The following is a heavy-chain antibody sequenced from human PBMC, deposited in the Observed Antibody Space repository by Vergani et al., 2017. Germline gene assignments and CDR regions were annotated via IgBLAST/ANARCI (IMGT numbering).Heavy chain of an antibody. D-gene: IGHD5-12*01. CDR2: ISGSGGST. J-gene: IGHJ6*04. CDR3: ATANPRNSXYDYLYYYHAIDV. V-gene: IGHV3-23*01. CDR1: GFTFNHYA. Sequence: EVQLLESGGDLVQPGGSLRLSCEASGFTFNHYAMNWVRQAPGKGLEWVSGISGSGGSTYYAGSVKGRFTISRDSSKNTLYLQMNSLSAGDTAVYYCATANPRNSXYDYLYYYHAIDVWCKGTTVIVSS.